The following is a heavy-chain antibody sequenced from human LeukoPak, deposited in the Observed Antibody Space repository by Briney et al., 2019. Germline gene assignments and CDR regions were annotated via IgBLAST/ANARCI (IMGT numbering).Heavy chain of an antibody. CDR1: GFTFSSYW. J-gene: IGHJ4*02. D-gene: IGHD1-14*01. CDR3: ARDTGIYYFDY. V-gene: IGHV3-74*01. CDR2: INADGSST. Sequence: GGSLRLSCAASGFTFSSYWMHWVRQAPGKGLVWVSRINADGSSTNYADSVKGRFTISRDNAKSTLYLQMNSLRAEDTAVYYCARDTGIYYFDYWGQGTLVTVSS.